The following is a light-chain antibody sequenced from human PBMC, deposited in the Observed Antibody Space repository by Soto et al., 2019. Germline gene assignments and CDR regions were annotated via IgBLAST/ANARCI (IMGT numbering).Light chain of an antibody. CDR2: DVS. Sequence: QSALTQPASVSGSPGQSITISCTGTSSDVGAYNSVAWYQHNPGKAPKLMIYDVSNRPSGVSSRFSGSKSANTASLSISGLQDDDEDDYYCSSYTSSSTLVFGTGTKVTVL. J-gene: IGLJ1*01. CDR1: SSDVGAYNS. V-gene: IGLV2-14*01. CDR3: SSYTSSSTLV.